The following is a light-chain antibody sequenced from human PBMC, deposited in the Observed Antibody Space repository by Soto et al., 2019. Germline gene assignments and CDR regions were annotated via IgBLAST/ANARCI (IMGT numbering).Light chain of an antibody. CDR3: QKYGSSPPYT. V-gene: IGKV3-20*01. Sequence: EILLTQSPGTLSLSPGERATLSCRAGQSVSSTYLAWYQQKPGQAPRVLIYAASSRATGIPDRFSGSGSGTDFTLTISRLEPEDFAVYYCQKYGSSPPYTFGQGTTLEIK. J-gene: IGKJ2*01. CDR2: AAS. CDR1: QSVSSTY.